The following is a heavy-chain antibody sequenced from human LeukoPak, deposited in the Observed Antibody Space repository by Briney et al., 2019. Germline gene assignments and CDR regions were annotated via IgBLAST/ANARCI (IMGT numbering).Heavy chain of an antibody. V-gene: IGHV3-23*01. CDR1: GFIFSNYA. D-gene: IGHD3-10*01. Sequence: PGGSLRLCCAASGFIFSNYAMSWVRQPRGNVVELVSAFSGSGGSTYYAGSVKDRLTISRDNSKNTLYLRMNSRRAEDTAVYYFATPPFVLLWFGPNDEAFDIWGKGTRVTFPS. J-gene: IGHJ3*02. CDR2: FSGSGGST. CDR3: ATPPFVLLWFGPNDEAFDI.